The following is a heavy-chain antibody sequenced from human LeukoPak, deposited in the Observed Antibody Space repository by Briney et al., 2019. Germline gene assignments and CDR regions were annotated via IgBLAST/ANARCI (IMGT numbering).Heavy chain of an antibody. CDR2: INHSGST. CDR3: ARVSIAAPSGDY. Sequence: SETLSLTCAVYGGSFSGYYWSWIRQPPGKGLEWIGEINHSGSTNYNPSLKSRVTISVDTSKNQFSLKLSSVTAADTAVYYCARVSIAAPSGDYWGQGTLVTVSS. J-gene: IGHJ4*02. D-gene: IGHD6-6*01. V-gene: IGHV4-34*01. CDR1: GGSFSGYY.